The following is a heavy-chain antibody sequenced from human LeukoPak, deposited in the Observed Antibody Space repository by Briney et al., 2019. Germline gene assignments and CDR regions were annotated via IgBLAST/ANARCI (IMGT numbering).Heavy chain of an antibody. D-gene: IGHD1-14*01. CDR1: GFTFSNYW. V-gene: IGHV3-7*03. CDR3: ARLRTFDY. J-gene: IGHJ4*02. Sequence: PGGSLRLSCAASGFTFSNYWMSWVRQAAGKGLEWVANIKQDGSEKYYVGSVKGRFTISRDNADNSLYLQMNSLRAEDTAVYYCARLRTFDYWGQGTLVTVSS. CDR2: IKQDGSEK.